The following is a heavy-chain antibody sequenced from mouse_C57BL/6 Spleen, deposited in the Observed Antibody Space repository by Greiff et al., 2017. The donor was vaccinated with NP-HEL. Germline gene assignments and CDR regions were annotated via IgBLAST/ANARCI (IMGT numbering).Heavy chain of an antibody. CDR3: ARGRYYSSSSYYFDY. CDR1: GYTFTSYW. D-gene: IGHD1-1*01. V-gene: IGHV1-50*01. CDR2: IDPSDSYT. J-gene: IGHJ2*01. Sequence: VQLQQPGAELVKPGASVKLSCKASGYTFTSYWMQWVKQRPGQGLEWIGEIDPSDSYTNYNQKFKGKATLTVDTSSSTAYMQLSSLTSEDSAVYYCARGRYYSSSSYYFDYWGQGTTLTVSS.